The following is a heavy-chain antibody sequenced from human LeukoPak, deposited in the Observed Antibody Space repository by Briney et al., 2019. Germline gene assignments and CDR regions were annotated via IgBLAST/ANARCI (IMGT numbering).Heavy chain of an antibody. D-gene: IGHD1-26*01. Sequence: ASVKVSCKASGYTFTSYYMHWVRQAPGQGLEWMGWVNPTSGGTYSAQKFRGRVTMTRDTSISTAYMDLSSLRSDDTAVYYCARGRRILLGDTNAGDFFDFWGQGTLVTVSS. V-gene: IGHV1-2*02. J-gene: IGHJ4*02. CDR3: ARGRRILLGDTNAGDFFDF. CDR1: GYTFTSYY. CDR2: VNPTSGGT.